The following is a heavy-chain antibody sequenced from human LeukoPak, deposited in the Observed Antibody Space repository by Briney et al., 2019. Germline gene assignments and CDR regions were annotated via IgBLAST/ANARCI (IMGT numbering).Heavy chain of an antibody. Sequence: AGGSLRLSCAASGFTFSVYSFNWVRQAPGKGLEWVSSISSSSSYKYYADSLKGRFTISRDNAKNSLYLQVNSLRAEDTAVYYCARINDSYHLYFWGHGTLVTVSS. CDR2: ISSSSSYK. CDR3: ARINDSYHLYF. CDR1: GFTFSVYS. J-gene: IGHJ4*01. V-gene: IGHV3-21*01. D-gene: IGHD3-3*02.